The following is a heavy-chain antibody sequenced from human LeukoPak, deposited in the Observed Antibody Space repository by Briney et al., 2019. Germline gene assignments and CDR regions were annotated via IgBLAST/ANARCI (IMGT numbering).Heavy chain of an antibody. CDR1: GGSFSGYY. CDR3: AREGRGDYGDYEGLDDAFDI. CDR2: INHSGST. J-gene: IGHJ3*02. D-gene: IGHD4-17*01. V-gene: IGHV4-34*01. Sequence: PSETLSLTCAVYGGSFSGYYWSWIRQPPGKGLEWIGEINHSGSTNYNPSLKSRVTISVDTSKSQFSLKLSSVTAADTAVYYCAREGRGDYGDYEGLDDAFDIWGQGTMVTVSS.